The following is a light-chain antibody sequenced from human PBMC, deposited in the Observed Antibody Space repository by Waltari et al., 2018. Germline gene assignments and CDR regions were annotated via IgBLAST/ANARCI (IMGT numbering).Light chain of an antibody. CDR2: DAS. CDR1: QTVRSY. V-gene: IGKV3-11*01. CDR3: QQRSNRPYT. Sequence: EIVLTQSPATLSLSPGERATLSCRASQTVRSYLAWYQQKPGQAPRLLIFDASSRAPGIPAKFSGSGSGTDFTLTVSNLEPEDFAVYYCQQRSNRPYTFSQGTRVEIK. J-gene: IGKJ2*01.